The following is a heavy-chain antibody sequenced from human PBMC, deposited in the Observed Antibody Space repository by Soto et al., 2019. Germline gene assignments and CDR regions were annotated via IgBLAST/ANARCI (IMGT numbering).Heavy chain of an antibody. D-gene: IGHD6-19*01. V-gene: IGHV3-23*01. Sequence: GGSLRLSCAASGFTFSSYAMSWVRQAPGKGLEWVSAISGSGGSTYYADSVKGRFTISRDNSKNTLYLQMNSLRAEDTAVYYCAKDGAGYSSGTSFYWGQGTLVTVSS. CDR3: AKDGAGYSSGTSFY. CDR1: GFTFSSYA. J-gene: IGHJ4*02. CDR2: ISGSGGST.